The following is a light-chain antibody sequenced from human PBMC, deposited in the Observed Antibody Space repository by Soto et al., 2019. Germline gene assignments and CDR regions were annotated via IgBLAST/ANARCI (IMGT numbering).Light chain of an antibody. CDR3: QHYGNSVWT. J-gene: IGKJ1*01. CDR1: QSVSSTA. Sequence: EIVLTQSPGTLSLSPGGRATLSCRASQSVSSTALAWYQQKPGQAPRLVIYGASSRPTGIPDRIRGSGSGTDFTLTISRLEPEDFAVYFCQHYGNSVWTFGQGTKVEVK. CDR2: GAS. V-gene: IGKV3-20*01.